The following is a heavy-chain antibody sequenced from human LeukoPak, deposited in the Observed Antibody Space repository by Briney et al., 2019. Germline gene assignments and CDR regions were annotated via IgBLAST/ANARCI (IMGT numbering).Heavy chain of an antibody. CDR2: IIPIFGTA. D-gene: IGHD1-26*01. CDR1: GGTFSSYA. Sequence: SVKVSCKASGGTFSSYAISWVRQAPGQGLEWMGRIIPIFGTANYAQKFQGRVTITTDESTSTAYMELSSLRSEDTAVYYCARGRGSYYRLGAFDIWGQGTMVTVSS. V-gene: IGHV1-69*05. CDR3: ARGRGSYYRLGAFDI. J-gene: IGHJ3*02.